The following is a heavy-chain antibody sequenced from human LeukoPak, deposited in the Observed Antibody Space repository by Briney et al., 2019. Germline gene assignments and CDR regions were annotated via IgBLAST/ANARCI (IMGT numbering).Heavy chain of an antibody. D-gene: IGHD3-22*01. CDR3: STYDSSGPFDY. CDR2: INPNSGGT. J-gene: IGHJ4*02. Sequence: ASVKVSCKASGCTXXGXXXHXXXXXXGXGXXWMGXINPNSGGTSYAQKFQGRVTMTRDTSIRTAYMELSRLTSDDTAVYYCSTYDSSGPFDYWGQGTLVTVSS. V-gene: IGHV1-2*02. CDR1: GCTXXGXX.